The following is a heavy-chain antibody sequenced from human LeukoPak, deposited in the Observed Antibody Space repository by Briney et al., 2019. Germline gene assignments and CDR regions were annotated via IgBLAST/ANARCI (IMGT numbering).Heavy chain of an antibody. V-gene: IGHV4-34*01. CDR2: INHSGST. CDR1: GGSFSAYY. Sequence: SETLSLTCAVYGGSFSAYYWSWIRQTPGKGLEWIGEINHSGSTNYNPSLKSRVTMSIDTSKKQFSLKLRSVTAADSGVYYCASTYYFDYWGQGTLVTVSS. CDR3: ASTYYFDY. J-gene: IGHJ4*02.